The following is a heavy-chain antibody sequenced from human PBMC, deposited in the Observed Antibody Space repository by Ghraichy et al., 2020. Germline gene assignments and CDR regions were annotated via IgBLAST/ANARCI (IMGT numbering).Heavy chain of an antibody. CDR3: VRTFYNSPDN. V-gene: IGHV3-74*01. CDR1: GFTFSSYW. D-gene: IGHD3-10*01. Sequence: GESLNISCAASGFTFSSYWMHWVRQAPGKGLVWVSRINTDGSSTTYADSVKGRFTISRDNAKNTLFLQMNSLRAEDTAVYHCVRTFYNSPDNWGQGTLVTVSS. CDR2: INTDGSST. J-gene: IGHJ4*02.